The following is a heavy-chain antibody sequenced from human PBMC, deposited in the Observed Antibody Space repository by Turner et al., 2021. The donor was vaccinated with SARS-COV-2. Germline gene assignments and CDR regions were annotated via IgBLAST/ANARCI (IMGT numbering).Heavy chain of an antibody. CDR1: GDSITRRIFY. D-gene: IGHD6-13*01. J-gene: IGHJ5*02. Sequence: QLQLQESGPGVVKPSETLSLPCSVSGDSITRRIFYGGWTRQSPGKGLEWLGSLYYGGATYYNPSLNNRVTVSVDTSKNQFSLRLTSVTAADTAVYSCARGISSSSRYFNWFDPWGQGTLVTVSS. CDR2: LYYGGAT. CDR3: ARGISSSSRYFNWFDP. V-gene: IGHV4-39*01.